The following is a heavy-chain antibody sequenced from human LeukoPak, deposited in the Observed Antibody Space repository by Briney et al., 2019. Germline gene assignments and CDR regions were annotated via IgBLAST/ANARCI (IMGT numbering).Heavy chain of an antibody. D-gene: IGHD1-1*01. V-gene: IGHV3-66*02. CDR2: IYSGGST. Sequence: PGGSLRLSCAASGFTVSSNYMSWVRQAPGRGLEWVSVIYSGGSTYYADSVKGRFTISRDNSKNTLYLQMNSLRAEDTAVHYCARWGVLDFDIWGQGTMVTVSS. CDR1: GFTVSSNY. CDR3: ARWGVLDFDI. J-gene: IGHJ3*02.